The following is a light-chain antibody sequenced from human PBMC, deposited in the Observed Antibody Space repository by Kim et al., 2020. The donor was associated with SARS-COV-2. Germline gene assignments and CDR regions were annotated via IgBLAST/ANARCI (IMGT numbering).Light chain of an antibody. Sequence: TATLTCTGNSNIVGNQGAAWLQQHQGHPPKLLSYRNNNRPSGISERFSASRSGNTASLTITGLQPEDEADYYCSALDSSLSAHRVFGGGTKVTVL. CDR2: RNN. J-gene: IGLJ3*02. CDR3: SALDSSLSAHRV. V-gene: IGLV10-54*02. CDR1: SNIVGNQG.